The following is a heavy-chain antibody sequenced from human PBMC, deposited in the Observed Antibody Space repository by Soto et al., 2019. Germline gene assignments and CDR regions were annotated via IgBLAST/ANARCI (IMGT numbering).Heavy chain of an antibody. CDR3: AKAEGRAFVGVVALLP. J-gene: IGHJ4*02. D-gene: IGHD2-15*01. CDR1: GFTFSSYG. CDR2: ISYDGSNK. Sequence: QVQLVESGGGVVQPGRSLRLSCAASGFTFSSYGMHWVRQAPGKGLEWVAVISYDGSNKYYADSVKGRFTISRDNSKNPLNRKLTSLKAEDTAVYYCAKAEGRAFVGVVALLPWGQGPLVTSPQ. V-gene: IGHV3-30*18.